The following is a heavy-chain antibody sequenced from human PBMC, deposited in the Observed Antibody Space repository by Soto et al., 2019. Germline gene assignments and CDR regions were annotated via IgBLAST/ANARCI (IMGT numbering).Heavy chain of an antibody. V-gene: IGHV4-34*01. D-gene: IGHD3-3*01. J-gene: IGHJ5*02. CDR2: INHSGST. CDR1: GGSFSGYY. Sequence: PSETLSLTCAVYGGSFSGYYWSWIRQPPGKGLEWIGEINHSGSTNYNPSLKSRVTISVDTSKNQFSLKLSSVTAADTAVYYCARGLPPAGYYDFWSGYYHGFWFDPWGQGTLVTVSS. CDR3: ARGLPPAGYYDFWSGYYHGFWFDP.